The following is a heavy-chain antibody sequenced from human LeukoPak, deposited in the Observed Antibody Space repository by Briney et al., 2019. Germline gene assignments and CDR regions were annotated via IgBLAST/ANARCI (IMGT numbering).Heavy chain of an antibody. CDR3: ARLGSKHDYGDSLSDY. V-gene: IGHV5-10-1*01. CDR2: IDPSDSYT. CDR1: GYSFTSYW. J-gene: IGHJ4*02. Sequence: GESLKISCKGSGYSFTSYWISWVRQMPGKVLEWMGRIDPSDSYTNYSSSFQGHVTISADKSISTAYLQWSSLKASDTAMYYCARLGSKHDYGDSLSDYWGQGTLVTVS. D-gene: IGHD4-17*01.